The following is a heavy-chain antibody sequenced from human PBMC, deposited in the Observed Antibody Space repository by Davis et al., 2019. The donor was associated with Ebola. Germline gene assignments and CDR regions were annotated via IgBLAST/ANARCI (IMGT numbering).Heavy chain of an antibody. CDR3: ARGPRMGTFLALHWYFDL. CDR2: INHSGST. Sequence: SETLSLTCAVYGGSFSGYYRSWIRQPPGKGLEWIGEINHSGSTNYNPSLKSRVTISVDTSKNQFSLKLSSVTAADTAVYYCARGPRMGTFLALHWYFDLWGRGTLVTVSS. J-gene: IGHJ2*01. CDR1: GGSFSGYY. V-gene: IGHV4-34*01. D-gene: IGHD3-16*01.